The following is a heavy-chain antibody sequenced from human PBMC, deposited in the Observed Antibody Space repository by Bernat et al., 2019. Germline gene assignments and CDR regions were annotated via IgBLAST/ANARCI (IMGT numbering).Heavy chain of an antibody. Sequence: QVQLVESGGGVVQPGRSLRLSCAASGFTFSTYAMHWVRQAPGKGLEWVAVISDDGSNKYYADSVKGRFTISRDNAKNSLYLQVNSLSPEDTAVYYCARDRAMDDYWGQGTLVTVSS. D-gene: IGHD5-18*01. CDR2: ISDDGSNK. CDR3: ARDRAMDDY. V-gene: IGHV3-30-3*01. CDR1: GFTFSTYA. J-gene: IGHJ4*02.